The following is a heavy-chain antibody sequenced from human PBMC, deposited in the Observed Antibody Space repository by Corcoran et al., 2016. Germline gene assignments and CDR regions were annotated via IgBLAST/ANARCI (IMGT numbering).Heavy chain of an antibody. CDR1: GGSFSSYA. J-gene: IGHJ4*02. Sequence: QVQLVQSGAEVKKPGSSVKVSCKASGGSFSSYAISWVRQAPGQGLEWMGGIIPIFGATNYAQKFQGRVTITADESTSTAYMELSSRSSEDTAVYYCARARNTVTGIATLHYWGQGTLATVSS. D-gene: IGHD4-4*01. V-gene: IGHV1-69*01. CDR2: IIPIFGAT. CDR3: ARARNTVTGIATLHY.